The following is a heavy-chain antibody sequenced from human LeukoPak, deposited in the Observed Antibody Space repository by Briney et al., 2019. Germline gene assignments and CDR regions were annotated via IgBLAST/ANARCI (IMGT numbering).Heavy chain of an antibody. V-gene: IGHV3-7*01. D-gene: IGHD4-17*01. Sequence: GGSLRLSCAASGFSFDVYWMSWVRQAPGKGLEWVANIKPDGSERYYVDSVKGRFTMSRDNAKNSLYLQMNSLRVEDTAVYYCAKDHRDDYGELFDYWGQGTLVTVSS. J-gene: IGHJ4*02. CDR2: IKPDGSER. CDR1: GFSFDVYW. CDR3: AKDHRDDYGELFDY.